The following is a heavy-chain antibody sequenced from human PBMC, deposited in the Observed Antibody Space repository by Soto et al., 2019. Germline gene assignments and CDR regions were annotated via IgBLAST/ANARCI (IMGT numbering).Heavy chain of an antibody. CDR3: ARLNWNDETRDY. CDR1: GYTFTSYY. D-gene: IGHD1-1*01. CDR2: INPSGGST. V-gene: IGHV1-46*03. Sequence: QVQLVQSGAEVKKPGASVKVSCKASGYTFTSYYMHWVRQAPGQGLEWMGIINPSGGSTSYAQKFQGRVIMNRDTCASTVFMELSSLRSEDTAVYYCARLNWNDETRDYWGQGSLVTVSS. J-gene: IGHJ4*02.